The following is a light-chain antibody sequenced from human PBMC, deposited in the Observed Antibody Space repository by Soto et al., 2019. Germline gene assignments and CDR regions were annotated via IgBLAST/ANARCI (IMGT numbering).Light chain of an antibody. CDR1: SGHSSYA. V-gene: IGLV4-69*01. Sequence: QPVLTQSPSASASLGASVKLTCTLSSGHSSYAIAWHQQQPEEGPRYLMKLNSDGSHSKGDGIPDRFSGSSSGAERYLTISSLQSEDEADYYCQTWGTGVVFGGGTKRTVL. CDR3: QTWGTGVV. J-gene: IGLJ2*01. CDR2: LNSDGSH.